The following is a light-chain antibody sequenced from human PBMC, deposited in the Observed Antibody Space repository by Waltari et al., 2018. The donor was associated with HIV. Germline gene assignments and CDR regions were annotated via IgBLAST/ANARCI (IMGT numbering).Light chain of an antibody. CDR3: CSYAGNYSYV. CDR2: DVS. V-gene: IGLV2-11*01. J-gene: IGLJ1*01. CDR1: SSDVGGYNY. Sequence: QSALTQPRSVSGSPGQSVTISCIGISSDVGGYNYVSWYQQHPGKAPKVMIYDVSKRRSGVPARFSGSESGNTASLTISGLQAEDEADYYCCSYAGNYSYVFGTGTKVTVL.